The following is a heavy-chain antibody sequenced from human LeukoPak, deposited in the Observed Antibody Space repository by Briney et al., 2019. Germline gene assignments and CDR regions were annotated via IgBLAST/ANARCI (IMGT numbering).Heavy chain of an antibody. D-gene: IGHD1-1*01. J-gene: IGHJ6*02. CDR1: GYNFISYG. CDR3: ARGNLDYYYGMDV. CDR2: ISPYNGNT. Sequence: ASVKVSCKASGYNFISYGISWVRQAPGQGLEWMGWISPYNGNTNYAQNLQGRVTMTTDTPTSTAYMELRSLRSDDTAVYYCARGNLDYYYGMDVWGQGTTVTVSS. V-gene: IGHV1-18*01.